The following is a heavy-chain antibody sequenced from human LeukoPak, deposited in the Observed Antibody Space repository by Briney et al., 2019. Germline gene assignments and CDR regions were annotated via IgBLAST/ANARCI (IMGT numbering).Heavy chain of an antibody. CDR1: GGTFISYA. CDR3: ARGLSYYDFWSGYAGSANDYGMDV. D-gene: IGHD3-3*01. V-gene: IGHV1-69*13. CDR2: IIPIFGTA. J-gene: IGHJ6*02. Sequence: GASVKVSCKASGGTFISYAISWVRQAPGQGLEWMGGIIPIFGTANYAQKFQGRVTITADESTSTAYMELSSLRSEDTAVYYCARGLSYYDFWSGYAGSANDYGMDVWGQGTTVTVSS.